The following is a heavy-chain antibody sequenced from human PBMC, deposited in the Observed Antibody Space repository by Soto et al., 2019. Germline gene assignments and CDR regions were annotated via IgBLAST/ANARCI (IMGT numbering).Heavy chain of an antibody. CDR1: GFTVSSNY. CDR3: AIGLGYSRHNWCDP. V-gene: IGHV3-53*04. Sequence: EVQLVESGGALVQPGGSLRLSCAASGFTVSSNYMSWVRQAPGKGLEWVSFIYSGGSTYYADSVKGRFTISRHNSKNTLYLQMTSLRAEDTAVYYCAIGLGYSRHNWCDPWGQGTLVTVSS. D-gene: IGHD6-13*01. J-gene: IGHJ5*02. CDR2: IYSGGST.